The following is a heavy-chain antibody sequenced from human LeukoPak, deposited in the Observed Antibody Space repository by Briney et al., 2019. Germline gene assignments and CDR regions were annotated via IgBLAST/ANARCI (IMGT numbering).Heavy chain of an antibody. J-gene: IGHJ6*03. Sequence: GGSLRLSCAASGFAFSGFGMSWVRQAPGKGLEWVSYISSSSSTIYYADSVKGRFTISRDNAKNSLYLQMNSLRAEDTAVYYCAKGSKALVFTRDHYMDVWGRGTTVTFSS. CDR3: AKGSKALVFTRDHYMDV. CDR1: GFAFSGFG. V-gene: IGHV3-48*01. D-gene: IGHD3-9*01. CDR2: ISSSSSTI.